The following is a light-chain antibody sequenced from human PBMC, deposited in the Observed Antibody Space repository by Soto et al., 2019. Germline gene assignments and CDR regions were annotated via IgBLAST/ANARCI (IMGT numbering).Light chain of an antibody. Sequence: DIQMTQSPSTLSASVGDSVTITCRASQSISSWLAWYQQKPGKAPKLLIYDASSLESGVPSRFSGSGSGTEFTLTISSLQPDDFATYYCQQYNSYSLTVGQGTKVDIK. CDR3: QQYNSYSLT. V-gene: IGKV1-5*01. CDR1: QSISSW. CDR2: DAS. J-gene: IGKJ1*01.